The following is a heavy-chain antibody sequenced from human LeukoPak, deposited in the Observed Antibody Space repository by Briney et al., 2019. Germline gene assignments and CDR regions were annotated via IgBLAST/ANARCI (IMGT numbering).Heavy chain of an antibody. V-gene: IGHV3-30*03. D-gene: IGHD4-17*01. CDR3: ARDPHYGAIDY. CDR1: GFTFSSYG. CDR2: ISYDGSNK. J-gene: IGHJ4*02. Sequence: PGRSLRLSCAASGFTFSSYGMHWVRQAPGKGLEWVAVISYDGSNKYYADSVKGRFTISRDNSKNTLYLQMNSLRAEDTAVYYCARDPHYGAIDYWGQGTLVTVSS.